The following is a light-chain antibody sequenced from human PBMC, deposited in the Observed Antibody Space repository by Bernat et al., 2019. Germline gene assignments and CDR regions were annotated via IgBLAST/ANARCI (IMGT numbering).Light chain of an antibody. CDR1: QSISGW. CDR3: QQYMTYPFT. J-gene: IGKJ3*01. V-gene: IGKV1-5*03. CDR2: KAS. Sequence: DIQMTQSPSTLSASVGDRVTITCRASQSISGWLAWYQQKPGRAPKLLIYKASSLESGVPSRFSGSGSGTEFTLTISSLQPDDLATYYCQQYMTYPFTFGPGTKVDIK.